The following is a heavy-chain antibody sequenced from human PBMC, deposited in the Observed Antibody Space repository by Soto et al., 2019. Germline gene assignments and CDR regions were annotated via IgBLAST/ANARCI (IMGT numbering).Heavy chain of an antibody. CDR3: AREDMSGTYYFDY. V-gene: IGHV4-61*01. J-gene: IGHJ4*02. D-gene: IGHD1-26*01. CDR2: MYYSGIT. CDR1: GAPVSSETHF. Sequence: SETLSLTCTVSGAPVSSETHFWTWIRQPSGKGLEWIGYMYYSGITNSNPALKSRVTLSVDRSRNQFSLSLNSVTAADTAVYYCAREDMSGTYYFDYWGPGTQVTVSS.